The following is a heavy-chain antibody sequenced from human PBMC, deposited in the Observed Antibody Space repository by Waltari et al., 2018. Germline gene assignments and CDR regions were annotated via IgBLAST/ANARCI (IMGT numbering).Heavy chain of an antibody. J-gene: IGHJ3*02. D-gene: IGHD3-22*01. Sequence: VQLQESGPGLVQPSETLSLRCNVSGDSIRSPFWSWIRQAPGKGLEWIGHMYFSGTKDYNPSLKSRVAIAIDTSKNHFSLNLRSVTAADTAIYYCARLPRGSVIIGAFDIWGQGTQVTVSS. V-gene: IGHV4-59*11. CDR1: GDSIRSPF. CDR2: MYFSGTK. CDR3: ARLPRGSVIIGAFDI.